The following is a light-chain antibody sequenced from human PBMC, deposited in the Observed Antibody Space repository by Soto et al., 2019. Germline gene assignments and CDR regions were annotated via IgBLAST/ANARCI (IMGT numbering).Light chain of an antibody. Sequence: QSAMTQPASVSGSPGQSITISCTGTSSDVGAYNYVSWYQQHPGKAPKLMIYEVSNRPSGVPDRFSGSKSDNTASLTVSGLQAEDEADYYCSSYAGNNNFVVFGGGTQLTVL. CDR3: SSYAGNNNFVV. CDR1: SSDVGAYNY. V-gene: IGLV2-8*01. CDR2: EVS. J-gene: IGLJ2*01.